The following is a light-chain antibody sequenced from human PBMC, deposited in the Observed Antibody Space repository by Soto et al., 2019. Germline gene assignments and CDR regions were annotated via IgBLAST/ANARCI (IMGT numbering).Light chain of an antibody. J-gene: IGKJ1*01. V-gene: IGKV1-5*01. CDR1: QSISSW. CDR2: DAS. CDR3: QQENRYPLT. Sequence: DIQMTQSPSTLSASVGDRVTITCRASQSISSWLAWYQQKPGKAPKLLIYDASSLESGVPSRFSGSGPGTEFTLTISSLQPDDFATYYFQQENRYPLTVGQGTKGEI.